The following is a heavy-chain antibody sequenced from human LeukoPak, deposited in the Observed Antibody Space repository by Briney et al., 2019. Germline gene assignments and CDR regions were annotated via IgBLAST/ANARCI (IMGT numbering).Heavy chain of an antibody. Sequence: GGSLRLSCAASGFTFSSYSMNWVRQAPGKGLEWVSYISSSSSTIYYADSVKGRFTISRDNAKNSLYLQMNSLRAEDTAVYYCARSLASSWYYFDYWGQGTLVTVSS. D-gene: IGHD6-13*01. V-gene: IGHV3-48*01. J-gene: IGHJ4*02. CDR3: ARSLASSWYYFDY. CDR1: GFTFSSYS. CDR2: ISSSSSTI.